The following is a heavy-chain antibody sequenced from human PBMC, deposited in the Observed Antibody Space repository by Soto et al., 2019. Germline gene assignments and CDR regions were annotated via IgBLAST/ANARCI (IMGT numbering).Heavy chain of an antibody. D-gene: IGHD1-1*01. CDR2: ISYDGIHI. CDR3: ARDGEAMKFRTGTTSYSGMDI. V-gene: IGHV3-30-3*01. J-gene: IGHJ6*02. CDR1: GFTFNTFA. Sequence: GGSLRLSCAVSGFTFNTFAMHWVRQAPGKGLEWVAVISYDGIHIYYPDSVKGRFTISRDNSKNTLYLQMNSLRPEDTAVYYCARDGEAMKFRTGTTSYSGMDIWGQGTTVTVS.